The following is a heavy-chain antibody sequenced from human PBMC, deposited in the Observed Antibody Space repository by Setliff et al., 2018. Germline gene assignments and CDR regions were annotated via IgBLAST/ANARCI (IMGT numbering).Heavy chain of an antibody. Sequence: KPSETLSLTCSVSDDSFYSSSYYWAWIRQPPGRGLEWIGSISYDGATNYNSSLKSRVAMSLDVPERQFALKLSSVTAVDAAVYYCAREGRWDYSYPIYWGQGILVTVS. CDR2: ISYDGAT. CDR1: DDSFYSSSYY. CDR3: AREGRWDYSYPIY. J-gene: IGHJ4*02. V-gene: IGHV4-39*01. D-gene: IGHD4-4*01.